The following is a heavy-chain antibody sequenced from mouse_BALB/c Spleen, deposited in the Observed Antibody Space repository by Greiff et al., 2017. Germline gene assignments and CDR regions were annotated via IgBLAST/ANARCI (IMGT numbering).Heavy chain of an antibody. CDR2: ISSGGST. CDR1: GFTFSSYA. J-gene: IGHJ4*01. CDR3: ARGDYYGSQNAMDY. D-gene: IGHD1-1*01. V-gene: IGHV5-6-5*01. Sequence: EVKLVESGGGLVKPGGSLKLSCAASGFTFSSYAMSWVRQTPEKRLEWVASISSGGSTYYPDSVKGRFTISRDNARNILYLQMSSLRSEDTAMYYCARGDYYGSQNAMDYWGQGTSVTVSS.